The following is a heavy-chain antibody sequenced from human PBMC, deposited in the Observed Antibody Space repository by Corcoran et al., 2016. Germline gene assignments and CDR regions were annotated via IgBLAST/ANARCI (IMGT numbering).Heavy chain of an antibody. V-gene: IGHV1-2*02. Sequence: QVQLVQSGAEVKKPRASVKVSCKASGYSFTGYYMHWVRQAPGQGLEWMGWINPSSGGTNYAQKFQGRVTMSRDTSITTAYLELSGLRSDDTAVYYCARVRVGYFGSGSYYALDSWGQGTLVSVSS. CDR1: GYSFTGYY. D-gene: IGHD3-10*01. J-gene: IGHJ4*02. CDR2: INPSSGGT. CDR3: ARVRVGYFGSGSYYALDS.